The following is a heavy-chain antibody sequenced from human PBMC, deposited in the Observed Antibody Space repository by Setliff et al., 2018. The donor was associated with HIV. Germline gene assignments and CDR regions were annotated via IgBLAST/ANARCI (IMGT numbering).Heavy chain of an antibody. V-gene: IGHV4-4*08. Sequence: KPSETLSLTCTVSGGSISNYYWSWIRQPPGKGLEWIGYISSSGRTSYNPSLKSRVTMSLDTSKNQYSPKVNSVTAADTAVYYCARETSSSWFDYWGQGSLVTVSS. J-gene: IGHJ4*02. D-gene: IGHD6-13*01. CDR1: GGSISNYY. CDR2: ISSSGRT. CDR3: ARETSSSWFDY.